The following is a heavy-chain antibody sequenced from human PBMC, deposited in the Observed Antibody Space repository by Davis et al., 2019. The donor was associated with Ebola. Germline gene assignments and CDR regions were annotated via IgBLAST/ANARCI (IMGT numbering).Heavy chain of an antibody. CDR2: ISSSGGTT. D-gene: IGHD5-12*01. V-gene: IGHV3-23*01. CDR3: ARDPPPYGGYPFDY. J-gene: IGHJ4*02. CDR1: GFTFSMCA. Sequence: GESLKFSCAASGFTFSMCAMTWVRQAPGKGLEWVSAISSSGGTTYYADSVKGRFTISRDNSKNTLYLQMNSLRAEDTAVYYCARDPPPYGGYPFDYWGQGTLVTVSS.